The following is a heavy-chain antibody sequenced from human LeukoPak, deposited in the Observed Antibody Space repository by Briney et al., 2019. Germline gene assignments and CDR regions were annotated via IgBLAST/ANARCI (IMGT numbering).Heavy chain of an antibody. CDR3: ARGYSSSWYRFDY. D-gene: IGHD6-13*01. J-gene: IGHJ4*02. CDR1: GFTFSSYA. V-gene: IGHV3-23*01. CDR2: ISGSGDST. Sequence: GGSLRLSCAASGFTFSSYAMSWVRQAPGKGLEWVSAISGSGDSTYYADSVKGRFTISRDNSKNTLYLQMNSLRAEDTALYYCARGYSSSWYRFDYWGQGTLVTVSS.